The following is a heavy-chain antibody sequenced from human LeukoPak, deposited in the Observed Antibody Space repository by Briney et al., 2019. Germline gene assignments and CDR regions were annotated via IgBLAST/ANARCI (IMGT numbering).Heavy chain of an antibody. CDR1: GRSFSGYY. V-gene: IGHV4-34*01. D-gene: IGHD6-13*01. CDR3: ARGMIAAAVGWFDP. J-gene: IGHJ5*02. Sequence: SETLSLTCAVYGRSFSGYYWSWIRQPPGKGLEWIGEINHSGSTNYNPSLKSRVTISVDTSKNQFSLKLSSVTAADTAVYYCARGMIAAAVGWFDPWGQGTLVTVSS. CDR2: INHSGST.